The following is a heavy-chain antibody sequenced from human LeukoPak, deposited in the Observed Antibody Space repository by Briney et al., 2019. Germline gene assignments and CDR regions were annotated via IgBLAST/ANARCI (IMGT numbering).Heavy chain of an antibody. V-gene: IGHV3-30*02. CDR1: GFTFSSYG. J-gene: IGHJ4*02. CDR3: AKIMAVGATTYDY. Sequence: GGSLRLSCAASGFTFSSYGMHWVRQAPGKGLEWVAFIRYDGSNKYYADSVKGRFTISRDNSKNTLHLQMNSLRAEDTAVYYCAKIMAVGATTYDYWGQGTLVTVSS. CDR2: IRYDGSNK. D-gene: IGHD1-26*01.